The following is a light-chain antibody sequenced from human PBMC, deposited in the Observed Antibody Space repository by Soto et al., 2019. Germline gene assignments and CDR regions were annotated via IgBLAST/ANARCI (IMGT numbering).Light chain of an antibody. CDR3: CSYVDTDTWV. CDR1: SSDVGNYNL. V-gene: IGLV2-23*01. CDR2: EGS. Sequence: QSALTQPASVSGSPGQSITIPCTGISSDVGNYNLVSWYQQHPGKAPKLIIYEGSKRPSGVSHRFSGSKSGNTASLTISGLQAEDEADYYCCSYVDTDTWVFGGGTKLTVL. J-gene: IGLJ3*02.